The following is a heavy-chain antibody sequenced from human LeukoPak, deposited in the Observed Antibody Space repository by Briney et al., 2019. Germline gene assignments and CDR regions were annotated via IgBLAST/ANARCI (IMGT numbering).Heavy chain of an antibody. J-gene: IGHJ4*02. CDR3: ARTDWETFYFDY. V-gene: IGHV4-59*08. CDR1: GGSISSYY. Sequence: SETLSLTCTVSGGSISSYYWSWIRQPPGKGLEWIGYIYYSGSTNYNPSLKSRVTISVDTSKNQFSLKLSSVTAADTAVYYCARTDWETFYFDYWGQGTLGTVSS. D-gene: IGHD1-26*01. CDR2: IYYSGST.